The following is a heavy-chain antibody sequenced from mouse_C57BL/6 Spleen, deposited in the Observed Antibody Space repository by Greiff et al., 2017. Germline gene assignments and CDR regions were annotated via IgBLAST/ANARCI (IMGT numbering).Heavy chain of an antibody. CDR1: GYTFTDYY. CDR3: ARGEKGFAY. J-gene: IGHJ3*01. V-gene: IGHV1-19*01. CDR2: INPYNGGT. Sequence: EVKLQQSGPVLVKPGASVKMSCKASGYTFTDYYMNWVKQSHGKSLEWIGVINPYNGGTSYNQKFKGKATLTVDKSSSTAYMELDSLTSEDSAVYYCARGEKGFAYWGQGTLGTVSA.